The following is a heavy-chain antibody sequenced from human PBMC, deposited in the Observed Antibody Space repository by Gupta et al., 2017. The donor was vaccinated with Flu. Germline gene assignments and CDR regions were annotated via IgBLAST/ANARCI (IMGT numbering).Heavy chain of an antibody. V-gene: IGHV3-9*01. CDR3: AGYSKYNGAGKFYRPEQ. D-gene: IGHD3-10*01. Sequence: EAQLVESLGGFVQPGRSLRLSCAASGFTFEHYAMHWVRQPPGKGLEWVSGSSWNGDNTGYADAGRGRLTISRDNAKNSLELKMNSMRDEEKGFYYCAGYSKYNGAGKFYRPEQWGKGTL. J-gene: IGHJ4*02. CDR1: GFTFEHYA. CDR2: SSWNGDNT.